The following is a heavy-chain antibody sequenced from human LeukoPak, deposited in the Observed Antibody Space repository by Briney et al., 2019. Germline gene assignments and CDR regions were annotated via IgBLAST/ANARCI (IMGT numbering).Heavy chain of an antibody. CDR1: GFNFIDYS. CDR2: SGIISGNT. CDR3: ARDHRYAFDN. Sequence: GGSLRLSCAASGFNFIDYSMDWVRQAPGKGMEWSSYSGIISGNTKYADSVKGRFTISRDKARNSLYLQMNRLRVEDTAVYYCARDHRYAFDNWGHGTLVTVSS. D-gene: IGHD5-12*01. V-gene: IGHV3-48*01. J-gene: IGHJ4*01.